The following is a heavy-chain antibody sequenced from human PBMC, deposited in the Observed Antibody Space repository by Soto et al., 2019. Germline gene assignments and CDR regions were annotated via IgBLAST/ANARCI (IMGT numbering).Heavy chain of an antibody. CDR2: ISHSGST. CDR3: VRESAPSGPNYFDT. J-gene: IGHJ5*02. V-gene: IGHV4-30-2*01. D-gene: IGHD6-13*01. CDR1: GGSITRGHSS. Sequence: PSETLSLTLSVSGGSITRGHSSWNVVRQPPVKGLEWIAYISHSGSTYYNPYIKGRVTVSVDMSKKQFSLKLDSVSAADTAIYYCVRESAPSGPNYFDTWGPGTMVTVSS.